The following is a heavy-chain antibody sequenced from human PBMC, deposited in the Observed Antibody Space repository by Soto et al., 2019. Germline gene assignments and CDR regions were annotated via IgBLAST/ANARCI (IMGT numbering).Heavy chain of an antibody. CDR3: ARVLQGYYGSGSSL. CDR2: ISYDGSNK. J-gene: IGHJ4*02. V-gene: IGHV3-30*03. D-gene: IGHD3-10*01. CDR1: GFTVSRND. Sequence: QEQLVESGGGVVQPGRSLGLSCAASGFTVSRNDIHWVRQAPGKGLEWVAVISYDGSNKYYADSVKGRFTISRDNSKNTLYLQMNSLRAEDTAMYYCARVLQGYYGSGSSLWGQGTLVTVSS.